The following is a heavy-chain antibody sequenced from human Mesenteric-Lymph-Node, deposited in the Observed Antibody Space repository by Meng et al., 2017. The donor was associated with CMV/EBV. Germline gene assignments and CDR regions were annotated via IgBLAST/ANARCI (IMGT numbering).Heavy chain of an antibody. CDR3: ALTNYGSGKGYFDL. D-gene: IGHD3-10*01. J-gene: IGHJ2*01. V-gene: IGHV2-5*02. CDR2: IYWDDDT. Sequence: SWFSLSTSAVGVGFIRQPPVKALEWLALIYWDDDTRYSPSLKSRLTITKDTSKNQVVLTMTNMDPVDTATYYCALTNYGSGKGYFDLWGRGTLVTVSS. CDR1: WFSLSTSAVG.